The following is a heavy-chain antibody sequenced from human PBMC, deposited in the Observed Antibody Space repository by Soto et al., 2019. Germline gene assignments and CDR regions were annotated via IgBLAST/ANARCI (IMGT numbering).Heavy chain of an antibody. CDR2: ISWNSGSI. J-gene: IGHJ4*02. V-gene: IGHV3-9*01. CDR3: AKDISPGYSNLDY. Sequence: PVGSLRLSCAASGFTFDDYAMHWVRQAPGKGLEWVSGISWNSGSIGYADSVKGRFTISRDNAKNSLYLQMNSLRAEDTALYYCAKDISPGYSNLDYWGQGTLVTVSS. CDR1: GFTFDDYA. D-gene: IGHD4-4*01.